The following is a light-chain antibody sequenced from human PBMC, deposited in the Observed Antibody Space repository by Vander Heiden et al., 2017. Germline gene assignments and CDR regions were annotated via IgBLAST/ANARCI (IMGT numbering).Light chain of an antibody. CDR1: QSLLHTNVYNY. Sequence: DIVLTPSPLSPSGTPGEPAAISGRSSQSLLHTNVYNYLEWYVQRPGQSPQLLIYLGSTLASGVPDRLGGGGSGTTYALRISRGEADDIGIYYCMQGQQSPLTFGEGTKVEI. CDR2: LGS. V-gene: IGKV2-28*01. J-gene: IGKJ4*01. CDR3: MQGQQSPLT.